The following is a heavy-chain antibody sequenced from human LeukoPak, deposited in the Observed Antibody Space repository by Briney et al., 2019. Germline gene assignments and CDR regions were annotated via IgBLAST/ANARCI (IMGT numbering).Heavy chain of an antibody. CDR1: GDSISSGGYS. Sequence: SETLSLTCAVSGDSISSGGYSWGWIRQPPGKGLEWIGYIYHSGSTYYNPSLKSRVTISVDRSKNQFSLKLSSVTAADTAVYYCARGAPAMVTEFDYWGQGTLVTVSS. CDR3: ARGAPAMVTEFDY. V-gene: IGHV4-30-2*01. CDR2: IYHSGST. J-gene: IGHJ4*02. D-gene: IGHD5-18*01.